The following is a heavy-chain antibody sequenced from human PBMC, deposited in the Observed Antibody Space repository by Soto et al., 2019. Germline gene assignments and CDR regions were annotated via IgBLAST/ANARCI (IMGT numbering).Heavy chain of an antibody. Sequence: EVQLVESGGGLVQPGRSLRLSCAASGFTFDENDMHWVRQAPGKGLEWVSGINWNGGSIGYADSVRGRLTISRDNAKNSLYLQMNSLRAEDTALYYCAKGAATGYYYHLDYWGQGTLVTVSS. CDR1: GFTFDEND. D-gene: IGHD3-22*01. CDR3: AKGAATGYYYHLDY. CDR2: INWNGGSI. V-gene: IGHV3-9*01. J-gene: IGHJ4*02.